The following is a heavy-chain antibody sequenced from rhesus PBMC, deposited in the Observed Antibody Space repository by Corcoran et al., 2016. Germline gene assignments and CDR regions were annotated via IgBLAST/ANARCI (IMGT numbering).Heavy chain of an antibody. V-gene: IGHV4S7*01. D-gene: IGHD5-30*01. J-gene: IGHJ4*01. Sequence: QVQLQESGPGLVKPSETLSLTCAVSGGSISSNYWSWIRKPPGKGLEWIGYIYGSSGSPYYNPSLRRRVTISIDPSKNQFSLKLSSVTAADTVVYYCARGQGYSGYSFGDFDYWGQGVLVTVSS. CDR2: IYGSSGSP. CDR3: ARGQGYSGYSFGDFDY. CDR1: GGSISSNY.